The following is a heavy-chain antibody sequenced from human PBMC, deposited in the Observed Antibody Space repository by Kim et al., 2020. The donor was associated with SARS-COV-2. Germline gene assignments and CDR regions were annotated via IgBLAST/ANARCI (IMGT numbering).Heavy chain of an antibody. D-gene: IGHD6-13*01. Sequence: SETLSLTCTVSGGSVSSGSYYWSWIRQPPGKGLEWIGYIYYSGSTNYNPSLKSRVTISVDTSKNQFSLKLSSVTAADTAVYYCARALVVAQQLVRNNWFDPWGQGTLVTVSS. V-gene: IGHV4-61*01. CDR1: GGSVSSGSYY. J-gene: IGHJ5*02. CDR2: IYYSGST. CDR3: ARALVVAQQLVRNNWFDP.